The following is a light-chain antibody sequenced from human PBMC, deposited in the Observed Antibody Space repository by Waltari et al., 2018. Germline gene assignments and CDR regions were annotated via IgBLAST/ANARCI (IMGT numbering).Light chain of an antibody. Sequence: QPVLTQSSSASASLGSSVKLSCTLSSGHSDYIIAWHQQQPGKAPRYLMRLEGSGSYNKGSGGPDRYRTISNLQSEDEADYYCETLDRCTWVFGGGTKLTVL. CDR2: LEGSGSY. J-gene: IGLJ3*02. CDR3: ETLDRCTWV. V-gene: IGLV4-60*03. CDR1: SGHSDYI.